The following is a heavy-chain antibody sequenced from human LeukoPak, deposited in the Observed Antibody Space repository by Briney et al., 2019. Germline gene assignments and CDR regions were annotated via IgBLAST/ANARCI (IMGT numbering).Heavy chain of an antibody. V-gene: IGHV1-2*02. J-gene: IGHJ4*02. CDR3: ARREGRTGPSPIDY. CDR1: GYTFTGYY. Sequence: ASVKVSCKASGYTFTGYYMHWVRQAPGQGLEWMGWINPNSGGTNYAQKFQGRVTMTRDTSISTAYMELRSLRSDDTAVYYCARREGRTGPSPIDYWGQGTLVTVSS. D-gene: IGHD5-24*01. CDR2: INPNSGGT.